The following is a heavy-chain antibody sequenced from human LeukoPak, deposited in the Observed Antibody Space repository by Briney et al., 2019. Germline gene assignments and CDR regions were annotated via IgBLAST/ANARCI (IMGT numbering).Heavy chain of an antibody. CDR3: AKDKGGSGSYPDFDY. Sequence: GGSLRLSCAASGFTFDDYAMHWVRQAPGKGLEWVSGISWNSGSIGYADSVKGRFTISRDNAKNSLYLQMNSLRAEDTALYYCAKDKGGSGSYPDFDYWGQGTLVTVSS. CDR2: ISWNSGSI. CDR1: GFTFDDYA. V-gene: IGHV3-9*01. D-gene: IGHD3-10*01. J-gene: IGHJ4*02.